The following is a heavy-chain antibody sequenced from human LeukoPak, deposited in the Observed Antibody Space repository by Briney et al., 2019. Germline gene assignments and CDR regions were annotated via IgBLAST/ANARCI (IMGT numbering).Heavy chain of an antibody. D-gene: IGHD5-12*01. CDR3: ASGYGGNYYFNY. Sequence: GRSLRLSCAASGFTFDDYAMHWVRQAPGKGLEWVSGISWNSGSIGYADSVKGRFTISRDNAKNSLYLQMNSLRAEDTALYYCASGYGGNYYFNYWGQGTLVTVSS. CDR1: GFTFDDYA. CDR2: ISWNSGSI. J-gene: IGHJ4*02. V-gene: IGHV3-9*01.